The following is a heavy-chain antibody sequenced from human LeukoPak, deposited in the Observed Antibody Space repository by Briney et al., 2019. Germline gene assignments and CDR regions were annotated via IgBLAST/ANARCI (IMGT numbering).Heavy chain of an antibody. Sequence: SGTLSLTCTVSGGSISSGGYYWSWIRQHPGKGLEWIGYIYYSGSTYYNPSLKSRVTISVDTSKNQFSLKLSSVTAADTAVYYCATFGYSYGDDAFDIWGQGTMVTVSS. V-gene: IGHV4-31*03. CDR2: IYYSGST. CDR1: GGSISSGGYY. J-gene: IGHJ3*02. CDR3: ATFGYSYGDDAFDI. D-gene: IGHD5-18*01.